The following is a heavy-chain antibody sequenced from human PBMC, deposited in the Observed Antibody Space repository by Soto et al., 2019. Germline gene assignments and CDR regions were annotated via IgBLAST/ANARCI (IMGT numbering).Heavy chain of an antibody. D-gene: IGHD3-3*01. CDR1: GGSFSGYY. CDR2: INHSGIT. V-gene: IGHV4-34*01. Sequence: QVHLQQWGAGLLKPSETLSLTCAVYGGSFSGYYWSWIRQPPGKGLVWIGEINHSGITTYNPSLKSRVTISVDKSKSHFSLKLSTVTAAATAVYYCATREGVLEWFNHQWYFDYWGQGTLVTVSS. CDR3: ATREGVLEWFNHQWYFDY. J-gene: IGHJ4*02.